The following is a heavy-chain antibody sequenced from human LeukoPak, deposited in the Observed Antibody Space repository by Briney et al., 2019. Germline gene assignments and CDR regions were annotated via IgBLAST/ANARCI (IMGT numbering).Heavy chain of an antibody. D-gene: IGHD1-1*01. V-gene: IGHV1-46*01. CDR1: GYTFTSYY. CDR3: ARDSRTWRVHY. CDR2: INPSGGST. Sequence: ASVKVSCKGSGYTFTSYYMHWVWQAPGQGLEWMGIINPSGGSTSYAQKFQGRVTMTRDTSTSTVYMELSSLRSEDTAVYYCARDSRTWRVHYWGQGTLVTVSS. J-gene: IGHJ4*02.